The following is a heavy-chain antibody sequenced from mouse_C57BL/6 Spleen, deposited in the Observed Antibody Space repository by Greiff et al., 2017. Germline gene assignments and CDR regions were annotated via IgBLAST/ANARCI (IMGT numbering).Heavy chain of an antibody. J-gene: IGHJ4*01. CDR1: GYTFTDYE. D-gene: IGHD2-3*01. CDR3: TRRSYDVYYDYYAMDY. CDR2: IDPETGGT. Sequence: QVQLQQSGAELVRPGASVTLSCKASGYTFTDYEMHWVKQTPVHGLEWIGAIDPETGGTAYNQKFKGKAILTADKSSSTAYMELRSLTSEDSAVYYCTRRSYDVYYDYYAMDYWGQGTSVTVSS. V-gene: IGHV1-15*01.